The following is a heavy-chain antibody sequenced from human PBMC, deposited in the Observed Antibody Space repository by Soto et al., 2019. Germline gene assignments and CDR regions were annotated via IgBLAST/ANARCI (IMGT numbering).Heavy chain of an antibody. D-gene: IGHD6-13*01. CDR1: GDSVSINSAA. V-gene: IGHV6-1*01. CDR2: TYYRSKWYN. Sequence: SQTLSLTCAISGDSVSINSAAWNWIRQSPSRGLEWLGRTYYRSKWYNDYTVSVKSRITLNPDTSKNQFSLQLNSVTPEDTAVYYCARDRAYSSTWPTRDYYYGMDVWGQGTTVT. CDR3: ARDRAYSSTWPTRDYYYGMDV. J-gene: IGHJ6*02.